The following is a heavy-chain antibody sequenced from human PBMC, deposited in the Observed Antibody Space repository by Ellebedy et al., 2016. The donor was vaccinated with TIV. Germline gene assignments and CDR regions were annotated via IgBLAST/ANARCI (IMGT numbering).Heavy chain of an antibody. V-gene: IGHV3-23*01. CDR3: VKGGDYDRPDD. D-gene: IGHD4-17*01. J-gene: IGHJ4*02. CDR2: INGDGDMK. CDR1: GFTFRNYA. Sequence: GESLKISXAASGFTFRNYAMHWVRQGPGKGLEWVAGINGDGDMKGYADSVQGRFTISRDNSKNILYLQMNSPRAEDAALYHCVKGGDYDRPDDWGQGTLVTVSS.